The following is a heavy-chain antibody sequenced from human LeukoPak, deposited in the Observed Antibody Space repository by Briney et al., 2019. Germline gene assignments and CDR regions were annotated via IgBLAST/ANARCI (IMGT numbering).Heavy chain of an antibody. Sequence: SETLSLTCTVSGGSISGSSYYWGGIRQPPGKGLEWIGSIYHSGSTYYNPSLKSRVTISVDTSKNQFSLKLSSVTAADTAVYYCARDQPKAAAGTPSDYWGQGTLVTVSS. J-gene: IGHJ4*02. CDR1: GGSISGSSYY. CDR2: IYHSGST. CDR3: ARDQPKAAAGTPSDY. V-gene: IGHV4-39*07. D-gene: IGHD6-13*01.